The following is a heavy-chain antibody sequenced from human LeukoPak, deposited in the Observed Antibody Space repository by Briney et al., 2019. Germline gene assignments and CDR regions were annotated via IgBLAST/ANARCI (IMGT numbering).Heavy chain of an antibody. CDR1: GFTFDDYA. V-gene: IGHV3-9*01. CDR3: AKALTYYYDSSGYCFDY. Sequence: GGSLRLSCAASGFTFDDYAMHWVRQAPGKGLEWVSGISWNSGSIGYAESVKGRFTISRDNAKNSLYLQMNSLRAEDTALYYCAKALTYYYDSSGYCFDYWGQGTLVTVSS. D-gene: IGHD3-22*01. CDR2: ISWNSGSI. J-gene: IGHJ4*02.